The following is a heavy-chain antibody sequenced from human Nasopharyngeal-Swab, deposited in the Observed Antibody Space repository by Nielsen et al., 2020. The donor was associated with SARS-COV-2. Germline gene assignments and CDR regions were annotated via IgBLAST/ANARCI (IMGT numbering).Heavy chain of an antibody. Sequence: LSLTCAASGFTFDDYAMHWVRQAPGKGLEWVSGISWNSGSIGYADSVKGRFTISRDNAKNSLYLQMNSLRAEDTALYCCAKVPFEDDAFDIWGQGTMVTVSS. CDR1: GFTFDDYA. CDR3: AKVPFEDDAFDI. CDR2: ISWNSGSI. J-gene: IGHJ3*02. V-gene: IGHV3-9*01.